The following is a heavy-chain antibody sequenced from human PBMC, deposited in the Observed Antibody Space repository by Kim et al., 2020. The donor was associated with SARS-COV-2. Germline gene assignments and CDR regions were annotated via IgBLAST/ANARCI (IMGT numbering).Heavy chain of an antibody. Sequence: SWSTSYNPSLQSRATISVDSSKNQFSLKLNSVTAADTAVYYCARHRTLDIWGQGTMVTVSS. V-gene: IGHV4-59*08. J-gene: IGHJ3*02. D-gene: IGHD1-1*01. CDR3: ARHRTLDI. CDR2: SWST.